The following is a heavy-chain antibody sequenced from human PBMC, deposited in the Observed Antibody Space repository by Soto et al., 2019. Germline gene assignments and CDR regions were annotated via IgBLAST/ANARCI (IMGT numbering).Heavy chain of an antibody. J-gene: IGHJ4*02. CDR3: ARDPEGIFESTAGCDY. CDR1: GYTFTSYY. D-gene: IGHD6-13*01. Sequence: ASVKVSCKASGYTFTSYYMHWVRQAPGQGLEWMGIINPSGGSTSYAQKFQGRVTMTRDTSTSTVYMELSSLRSEDTAVYYCARDPEGIFESTAGCDYWGQGTLVTVSS. CDR2: INPSGGST. V-gene: IGHV1-46*01.